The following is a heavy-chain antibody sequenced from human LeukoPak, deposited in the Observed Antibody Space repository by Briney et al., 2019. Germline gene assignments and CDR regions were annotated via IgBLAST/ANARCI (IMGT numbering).Heavy chain of an antibody. CDR3: ATFTFSGSYSVNAFDI. D-gene: IGHD1-26*01. CDR2: IYHSGST. J-gene: IGHJ3*02. Sequence: PSETLSLTCTVSGGSISSYYWSWIRQPPGKGLEWIGEIYHSGSTNYNPSLKSRVTISVDKSKNQFSLKLSSVTAADTAVYYCATFTFSGSYSVNAFDIWGQGTMVTVSS. CDR1: GGSISSYY. V-gene: IGHV4-59*12.